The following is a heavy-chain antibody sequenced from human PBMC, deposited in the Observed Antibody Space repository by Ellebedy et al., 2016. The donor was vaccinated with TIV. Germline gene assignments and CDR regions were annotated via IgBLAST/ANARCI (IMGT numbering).Heavy chain of an antibody. D-gene: IGHD4-17*01. J-gene: IGHJ2*01. CDR1: GFTFSSYA. Sequence: GGSLRLXXAASGFTFSSYAMSWVRQAPGKGLEWVSAISGSGGSTYYADSVKGRFTISRDNSKNTLYLQMNSLRAEDAAVYYCAKDRNYGDYSWYFDLWGRGTLVTVSS. V-gene: IGHV3-23*01. CDR2: ISGSGGST. CDR3: AKDRNYGDYSWYFDL.